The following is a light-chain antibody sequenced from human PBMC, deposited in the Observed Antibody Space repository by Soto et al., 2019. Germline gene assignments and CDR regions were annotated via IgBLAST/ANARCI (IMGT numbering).Light chain of an antibody. Sequence: DIHMTQSPSTLSASVGDRVTITCRASQSISSWLAWYQQKPGKAPKLLIYKASSLESGVPFRFSGSGSGTDFTLTIRSLHPDEFATYDCQQYNSYFITVGQFTRLEIK. J-gene: IGKJ5*01. V-gene: IGKV1-5*03. CDR3: QQYNSYFIT. CDR2: KAS. CDR1: QSISSW.